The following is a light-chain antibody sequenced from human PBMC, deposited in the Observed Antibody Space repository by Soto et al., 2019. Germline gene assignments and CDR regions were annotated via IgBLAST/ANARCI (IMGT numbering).Light chain of an antibody. Sequence: EIVMTQSPATLSVSPGGSATLSCRASQHVSSNLAWYRQKPGQAPTLVIYRASTRATGIPPRFSATGSGTESTLPISRLQAEDVSVYDYQQYNKWPYTVGKGTKLEI. J-gene: IGKJ2*01. V-gene: IGKV3-15*01. CDR3: QQYNKWPYT. CDR1: QHVSSN. CDR2: RAS.